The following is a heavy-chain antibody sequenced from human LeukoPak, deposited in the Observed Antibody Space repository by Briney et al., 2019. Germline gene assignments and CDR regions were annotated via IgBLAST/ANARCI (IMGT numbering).Heavy chain of an antibody. Sequence: GESLKISCKGSGYSFTSYWIGWVRQMPGKGLEWMGIIYPGDSDTRYSPSFQGQVTISADKSISTTYLQWSSLKASDTAMYYCARESRGYSYGSDFQHWGQGTLVTVSS. D-gene: IGHD5-18*01. CDR3: ARESRGYSYGSDFQH. CDR1: GYSFTSYW. CDR2: IYPGDSDT. J-gene: IGHJ1*01. V-gene: IGHV5-51*01.